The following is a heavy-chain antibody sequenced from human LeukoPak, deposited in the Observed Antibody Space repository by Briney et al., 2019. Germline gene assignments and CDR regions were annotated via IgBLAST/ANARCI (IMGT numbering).Heavy chain of an antibody. CDR2: IYHSGST. V-gene: IGHV4-38-2*01. J-gene: IGHJ4*02. D-gene: IGHD6-6*01. Sequence: SETLSLTCAVSGYSISSGYYWGWIRQPPGKGLEWIGSIYHSGSTYYNPSLKSRVTISVDTSKNQFSLKLSSGTAADTAVYYCARRRSSSSRTNYYFDYWGQGTLVTVSS. CDR1: GYSISSGYY. CDR3: ARRRSSSSRTNYYFDY.